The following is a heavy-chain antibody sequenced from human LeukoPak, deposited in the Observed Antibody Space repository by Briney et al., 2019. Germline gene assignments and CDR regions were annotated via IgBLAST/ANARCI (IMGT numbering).Heavy chain of an antibody. Sequence: GGSLRLSCAASRFTFSTFAMSWVRQAPGKGLESVSTISGSGGSTYYADSVKGRFTISRDNSKNTLYLQMNSLRAEDTAVYYCAKGIHSGSYSPPAFDIWGQGTMVTVSS. CDR3: AKGIHSGSYSPPAFDI. V-gene: IGHV3-23*01. J-gene: IGHJ3*02. CDR1: RFTFSTFA. CDR2: ISGSGGST. D-gene: IGHD1-26*01.